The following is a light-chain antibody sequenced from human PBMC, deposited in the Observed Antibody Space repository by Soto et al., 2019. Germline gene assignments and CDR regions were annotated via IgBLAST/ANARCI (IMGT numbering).Light chain of an antibody. CDR1: SGNIVSNY. CDR2: EDD. V-gene: IGLV6-57*01. Sequence: NFMLTQPHSVSGSPGKTVTISCTRSSGNIVSNYVQWYQQRPGSSPTTVIFEDDDRPSGVPDRFSASIDTSTNSASLTISGLKPEDEAAYYCQSYDADILIFGGGTKLTVL. CDR3: QSYDADILI. J-gene: IGLJ2*01.